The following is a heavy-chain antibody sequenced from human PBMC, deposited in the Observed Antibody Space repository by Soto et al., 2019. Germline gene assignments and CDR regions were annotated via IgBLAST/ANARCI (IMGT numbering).Heavy chain of an antibody. CDR3: ARYVYYGDYFDY. Sequence: ASVKVSCKASGYTFTSYGISWVRQAPGQGLEWMGWISPYTGNTNYAQKLQGRVTMTTDTSTSTAYMELSSLKSDDTAVYYCARYVYYGDYFDYWGQGTLVTVSS. D-gene: IGHD4-17*01. J-gene: IGHJ4*02. V-gene: IGHV1-18*01. CDR1: GYTFTSYG. CDR2: ISPYTGNT.